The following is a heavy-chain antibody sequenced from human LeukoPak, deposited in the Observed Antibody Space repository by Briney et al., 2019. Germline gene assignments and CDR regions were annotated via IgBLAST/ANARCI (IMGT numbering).Heavy chain of an antibody. D-gene: IGHD2/OR15-2a*01. J-gene: IGHJ4*02. CDR3: ARARPRPRGGCLSCSGFDY. V-gene: IGHV3-30*04. CDR1: GFTFTSYA. CDR2: ISYDGSNK. Sequence: GGSLRLSCADSGFTFTSYAMHWVRQAPGKGLEWVAVISYDGSNKYYADSVKGRFTISRDNSKNTLYLQMNSLRAEDTAVYYCARARPRPRGGCLSCSGFDYWGQGTLVTVSS.